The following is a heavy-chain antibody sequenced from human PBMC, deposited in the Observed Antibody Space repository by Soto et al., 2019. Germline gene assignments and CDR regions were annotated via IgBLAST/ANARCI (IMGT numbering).Heavy chain of an antibody. Sequence: QVQLVQSGAEVKKPGASVKVSCKASGYTFTSYAMHWVRQAPGQRLEWMGWINAGNGNTKYSQKFQGRVTITRDTSASTASMELSSLRSEDTAVYYCARSYLYSSSYPGMDVWGQGTTVTVSS. J-gene: IGHJ6*02. CDR2: INAGNGNT. CDR1: GYTFTSYA. V-gene: IGHV1-3*01. D-gene: IGHD6-6*01. CDR3: ARSYLYSSSYPGMDV.